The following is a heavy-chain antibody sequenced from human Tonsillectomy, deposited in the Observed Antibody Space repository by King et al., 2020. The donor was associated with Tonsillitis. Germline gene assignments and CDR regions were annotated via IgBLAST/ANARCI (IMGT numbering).Heavy chain of an antibody. V-gene: IGHV3-11*01. CDR3: ARSLFKGGLLADN. J-gene: IGHJ4*02. D-gene: IGHD3-22*01. Sequence: VQLVESGGDLVRPGGSLRLSCAASGFTFSDYYMSWIRQVPGKGLEWISYTSSSGNNVYAADSVRGRFTISRDNAKNSMYLQMNSLRAEDTAVYYCARSLFKGGLLADNWGQGTLVTVSS. CDR1: GFTFSDYY. CDR2: TSSSGNNV.